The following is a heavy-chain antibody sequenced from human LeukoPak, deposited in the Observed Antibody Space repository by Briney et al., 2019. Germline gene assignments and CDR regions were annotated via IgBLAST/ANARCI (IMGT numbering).Heavy chain of an antibody. CDR3: AGSYGGNSEGEFDY. D-gene: IGHD4-23*01. J-gene: IGHJ4*02. CDR2: IYTSGST. Sequence: PSETLSLTCTVSGGSISSGSYYWSWIRQPAGKGLEWIGRIYTSGSTNYNPSLKSRVTISVDTSKNQFSLKLSSVTAADTAVYYCAGSYGGNSEGEFDYWGQGTLVTVSS. CDR1: GGSISSGSYY. V-gene: IGHV4-61*02.